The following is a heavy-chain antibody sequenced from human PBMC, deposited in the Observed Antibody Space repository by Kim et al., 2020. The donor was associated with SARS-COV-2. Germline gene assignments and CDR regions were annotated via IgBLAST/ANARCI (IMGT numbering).Heavy chain of an antibody. Sequence: GGSLRLSCAASGFTFSSYGMHWVRQAPGKGLEWVAVISYDGSNKYYADSVKGRFTISRDNSKNTLYLQMNSLRAEDTAVYYCARGGETYGDLDYYYYGMDVWGQGTTVTVSS. CDR3: ARGGETYGDLDYYYYGMDV. CDR1: GFTFSSYG. V-gene: IGHV3-33*05. CDR2: ISYDGSNK. D-gene: IGHD4-17*01. J-gene: IGHJ6*02.